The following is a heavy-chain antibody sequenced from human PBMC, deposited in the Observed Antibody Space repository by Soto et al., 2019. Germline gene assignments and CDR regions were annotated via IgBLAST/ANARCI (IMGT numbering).Heavy chain of an antibody. CDR1: GYTFTSYG. D-gene: IGHD3-3*01. V-gene: IGHV1-18*04. J-gene: IGHJ6*02. Sequence: ASVKVSCKASGYTFTSYGISWVRQAPGQGLEWMGWISAYNGNTNYAQKLQGRVTMTTDTSTSTAYMELRSLRSDDTAVYYCARDSLFGAIYYYYGMDVWGQGTTVTVSS. CDR2: ISAYNGNT. CDR3: ARDSLFGAIYYYYGMDV.